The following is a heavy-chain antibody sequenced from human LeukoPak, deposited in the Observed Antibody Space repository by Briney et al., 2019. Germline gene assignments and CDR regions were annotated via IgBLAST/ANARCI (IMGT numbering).Heavy chain of an antibody. CDR3: ARDNWQVRFEELSPHVLYYYGMDV. D-gene: IGHD3-10*01. Sequence: ARSLRLSCAASGFTFSSYGMHWVRQAPGKGLEWVAVIWYDGSNKYYADSVKGRFTISRDNSKNTLYLQMNSLRAEDTAVYYCARDNWQVRFEELSPHVLYYYGMDVWGQGTTVTVSS. CDR1: GFTFSSYG. CDR2: IWYDGSNK. J-gene: IGHJ6*02. V-gene: IGHV3-33*01.